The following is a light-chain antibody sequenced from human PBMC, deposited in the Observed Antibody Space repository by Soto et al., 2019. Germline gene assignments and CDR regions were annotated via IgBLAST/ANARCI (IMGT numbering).Light chain of an antibody. J-gene: IGLJ1*01. Sequence: ALPQPASVSGSPGQSITISCTGTSSDVGGYDYVSWYQQPPGKAPKLIIYDVSDRPSGVSSRFSGSKSGNTASLTISGLQYEDEADYYCISYSSSSTYVFGTGTKVTVL. CDR1: SSDVGGYDY. CDR2: DVS. V-gene: IGLV2-14*01. CDR3: ISYSSSSTYV.